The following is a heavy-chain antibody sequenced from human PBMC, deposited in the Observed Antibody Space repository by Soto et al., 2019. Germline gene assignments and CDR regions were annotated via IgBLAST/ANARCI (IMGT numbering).Heavy chain of an antibody. D-gene: IGHD6-19*01. J-gene: IGHJ1*01. CDR1: SDSIISEQR. CDR2: FHHSGGT. Sequence: QMQLQESGPGLVKPSETLSLTCAVSSDSIISEQRWSCVRPPPGKGLEWIGEFHHSGGTNNNPSHRSRFAMTVDKSNNQFTLNLNSVTAADTAVYYCARSFGWYAIDLWGQGTLVIVSS. CDR3: ARSFGWYAIDL. V-gene: IGHV4-4*02.